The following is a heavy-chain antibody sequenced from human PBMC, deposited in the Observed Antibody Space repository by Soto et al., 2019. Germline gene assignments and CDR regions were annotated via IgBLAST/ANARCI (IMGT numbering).Heavy chain of an antibody. CDR2: IYYDETT. CDR3: ARGDAYYFGGAFDV. V-gene: IGHV4-30-4*01. J-gene: IGHJ3*01. CDR1: GDPISGGDYY. D-gene: IGHD3-9*01. Sequence: VQLQESGPRLVKPSQTLSLTCMVSGDPISGGDYYWSWIRQPPGKGLEWIGYIYYDETTYYNPSLKSRVAISIDLSNTQISLNVTSVTAAATAVYYCARGDAYYFGGAFDVWGQGTPLTVSS.